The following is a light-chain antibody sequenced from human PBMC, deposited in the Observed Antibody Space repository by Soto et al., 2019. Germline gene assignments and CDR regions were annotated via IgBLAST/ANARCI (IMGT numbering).Light chain of an antibody. Sequence: DIQMTQSPSTLSGSVGDRVTITCRASQTISSWLAWYQQKPGKAPKLLIYAASTLQSGVPSRFSGSGSATDFTLTISSLQPEDVATYYCQKYNSAPLTFGGGTKVDIK. CDR1: QTISSW. J-gene: IGKJ4*01. CDR2: AAS. CDR3: QKYNSAPLT. V-gene: IGKV1-27*01.